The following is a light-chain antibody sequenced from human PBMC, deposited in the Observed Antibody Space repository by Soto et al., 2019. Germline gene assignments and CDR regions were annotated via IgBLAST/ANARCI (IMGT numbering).Light chain of an antibody. CDR3: LQHNSYPLT. CDR2: AAS. CDR1: QSISNY. V-gene: IGKV1-17*03. J-gene: IGKJ4*01. Sequence: DIQMTQSPSAMFASVEDRVTITCRASQSISNYLAWFQQKPGKVPKRLIYAASSMQSGVPSRFSGSGSVTEFTLTNSSLQPEDFATYYCLQHNSYPLTFGGGTKVDIK.